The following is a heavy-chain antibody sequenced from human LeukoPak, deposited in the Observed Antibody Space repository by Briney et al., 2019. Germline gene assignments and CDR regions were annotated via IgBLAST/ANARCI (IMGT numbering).Heavy chain of an antibody. J-gene: IGHJ6*03. CDR2: IYYSGST. V-gene: IGHV4-39*07. CDR1: GGSISSYY. D-gene: IGHD6-13*01. CDR3: ARGGKAPAGNFHYYYYMDV. Sequence: SETLSLTCTVSGGSISSYYWGWIRQPPGKGLEWIGSIYYSGSTYYNPSLKSRVTISVDTSKNQFSLKLSSVTAADTAVYYCARGGKAPAGNFHYYYYMDVWGKGTTVTVSS.